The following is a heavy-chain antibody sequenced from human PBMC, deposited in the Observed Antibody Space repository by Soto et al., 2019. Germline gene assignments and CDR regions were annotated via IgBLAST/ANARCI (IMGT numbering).Heavy chain of an antibody. Sequence: GGSLRLSCAASGFTFSSYAMHWVRQAPGKGLEWVAVIPYDGSNKYYADSVKGRFTISRDNSKNTLYLQMNSLRAEDTAVYYCARDVDTNWNYFDYWGQGTLVTVSS. CDR2: IPYDGSNK. V-gene: IGHV3-30-3*01. CDR1: GFTFSSYA. D-gene: IGHD1-1*01. J-gene: IGHJ4*02. CDR3: ARDVDTNWNYFDY.